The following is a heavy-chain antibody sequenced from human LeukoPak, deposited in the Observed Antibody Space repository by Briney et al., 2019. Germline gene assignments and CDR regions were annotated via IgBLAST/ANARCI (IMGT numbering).Heavy chain of an antibody. CDR2: ISGGGGST. J-gene: IGHJ5*02. D-gene: IGHD4-17*01. CDR1: GFTFSNYA. CDR3: AKVRDSATVTGRFDN. V-gene: IGHV3-23*01. Sequence: QPGGSLRLSCAASGFTFSNYALSWVPQAPGKGLEWVSGISGGGGSTYYADSVKGRFTISRDKSKNTLYLQMDSLRAEDTAVYYCAKVRDSATVTGRFDNWGQGTMVTVSS.